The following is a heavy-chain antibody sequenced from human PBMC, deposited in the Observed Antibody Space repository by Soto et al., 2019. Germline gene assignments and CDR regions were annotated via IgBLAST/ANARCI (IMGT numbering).Heavy chain of an antibody. CDR2: IGGTGSDK. J-gene: IGHJ4*02. CDR3: AGAAPFGYDS. V-gene: IGHV3-48*02. Sequence: GGSLRLSCSASGFNFRSFGMNWFRQAPERGLEWLSYIGGTGSDKFYADSVQGRFTISRDNSKNSLYLQVTSLRDEDTAVYYCAGAAPFGYDSWGQGTLVTVSS. D-gene: IGHD3-10*01. CDR1: GFNFRSFG.